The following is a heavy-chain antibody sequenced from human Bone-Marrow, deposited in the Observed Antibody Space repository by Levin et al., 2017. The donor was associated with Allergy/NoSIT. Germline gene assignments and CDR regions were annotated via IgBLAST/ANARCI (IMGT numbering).Heavy chain of an antibody. V-gene: IGHV3-23*01. CDR2: ISGPGGNT. CDR3: AKGPYSDIFSNSPAADYFDY. D-gene: IGHD3-9*01. J-gene: IGHJ4*02. Sequence: GESLKISCEASGFTFSSHVMSWVRQAPGQGLEWVSTISGPGGNTYYADSVKGRFTISRDNSKNTLYLQMNSLRAEETAVYYCAKGPYSDIFSNSPAADYFDYWGQGTLVTVSS. CDR1: GFTFSSHV.